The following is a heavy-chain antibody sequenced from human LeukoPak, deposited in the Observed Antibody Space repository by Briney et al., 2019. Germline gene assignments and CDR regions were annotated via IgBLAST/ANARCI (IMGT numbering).Heavy chain of an antibody. CDR1: GGSFSGYY. Sequence: SETLSLTCAVYGGSFSGYYWSWIRQPPGKGLEWIGEINHSGSTNYNPSLKSRVTISVDTSKNQFSLKLSSVTAADTAVYYCARGSLDDSSGYYADYWGQGTLVTVSS. J-gene: IGHJ4*02. CDR3: ARGSLDDSSGYYADY. CDR2: INHSGST. V-gene: IGHV4-34*01. D-gene: IGHD3-22*01.